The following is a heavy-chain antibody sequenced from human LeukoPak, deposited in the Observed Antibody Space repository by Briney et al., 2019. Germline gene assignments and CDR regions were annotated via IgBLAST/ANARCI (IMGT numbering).Heavy chain of an antibody. CDR1: GFTFNHFA. CDR3: AKASRGSSSSLDY. CDR2: ISGSSGTT. D-gene: IGHD6-13*01. V-gene: IGHV3-23*01. J-gene: IGHJ4*02. Sequence: GGSLRLSCAASGFTFNHFALSWVRQAPGKGLEWVSGISGSSGTTNYADSVKGRFTISRDNSKNTLFLQMNGLRAEDTAVYYCAKASRGSSSSLDYWGQGSLVTVSS.